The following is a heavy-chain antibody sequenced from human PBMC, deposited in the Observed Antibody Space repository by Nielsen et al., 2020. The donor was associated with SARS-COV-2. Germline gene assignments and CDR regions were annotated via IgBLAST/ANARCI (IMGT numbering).Heavy chain of an antibody. J-gene: IGHJ4*02. D-gene: IGHD4-23*01. V-gene: IGHV4-59*01. CDR1: GGSISSYY. CDR3: ARDRWELGVDY. CDR2: IYYTGST. Sequence: GSLRLSCTVSGGSISSYYWTWIRQPPGKGLEWIGYIYYTGSTNYNPSLKSRVTISVDTSKNQFSLKLTSVTAADTAVYYCARDRWELGVDYWGQGTLVTVSS.